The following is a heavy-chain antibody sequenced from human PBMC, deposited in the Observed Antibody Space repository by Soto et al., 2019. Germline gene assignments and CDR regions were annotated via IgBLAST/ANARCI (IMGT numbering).Heavy chain of an antibody. J-gene: IGHJ4*02. CDR3: ASPSHDFWSGYYSYYFDY. D-gene: IGHD3-3*01. Sequence: QLQLQESGPGLVKPSETLSLTCTVSGGSISSSSYYWGWIRQPPGKGLEWIGSIYYSGSTYYNPSLKSRVTISVDTSKNQFSLKLSYVTAADTAVYYCASPSHDFWSGYYSYYFDYWGQGTLVTVSS. CDR2: IYYSGST. CDR1: GGSISSSSYY. V-gene: IGHV4-39*01.